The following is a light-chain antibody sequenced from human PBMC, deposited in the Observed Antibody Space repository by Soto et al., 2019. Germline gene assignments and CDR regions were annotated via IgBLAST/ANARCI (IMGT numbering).Light chain of an antibody. Sequence: EIVLTQSPATLSLSPGEGTTLSCRASQSVSSYLAWYQQKPGQAPRLLIYDASNRATGIPARFSGSGSGTDFTLTISSLEPEDFAVYYCQQRSSWPRTFGQGTKVEIK. J-gene: IGKJ1*01. CDR1: QSVSSY. CDR2: DAS. CDR3: QQRSSWPRT. V-gene: IGKV3-11*01.